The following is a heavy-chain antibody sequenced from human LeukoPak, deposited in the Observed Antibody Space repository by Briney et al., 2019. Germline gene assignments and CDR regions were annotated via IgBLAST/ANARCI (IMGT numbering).Heavy chain of an antibody. CDR1: GYSFTSYW. CDR3: ARRLDRGYYYLEWDFDY. D-gene: IGHD3-22*01. V-gene: IGHV5-51*01. Sequence: GESLKISCKGSGYSFTSYWIGWVRQMPGKGLEWMGIIYPGDSDTRYSPSFQGQVTISADKSISTAYLQWSSLKASDTAMYYCARRLDRGYYYLEWDFDYWGQGTLVTVSS. J-gene: IGHJ4*02. CDR2: IYPGDSDT.